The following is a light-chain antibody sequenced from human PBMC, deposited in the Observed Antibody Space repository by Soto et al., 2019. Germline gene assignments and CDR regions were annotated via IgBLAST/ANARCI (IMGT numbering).Light chain of an antibody. CDR2: EDT. Sequence: QSVLTQPASVSGSPGQSITISCTGTSSDVGSYNLVSWYQQHPGKAPKLMIYEDTKRPSGVSNRFSGSKSGNTASLTISGHEAEEEADYYCSSYAGSTTYVVFGGGTKLTVL. V-gene: IGLV2-23*01. CDR3: SSYAGSTTYVV. CDR1: SSDVGSYNL. J-gene: IGLJ2*01.